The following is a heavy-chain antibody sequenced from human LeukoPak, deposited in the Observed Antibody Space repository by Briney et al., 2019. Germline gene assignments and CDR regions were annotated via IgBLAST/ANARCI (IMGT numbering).Heavy chain of an antibody. CDR3: ARGDDFWSGDY. Sequence: ASVKVSCKASGYTFTNFPITWVRQAPGQGLEWMGWISADRGSTNYAQRLQGRVTMSTDTSTSTAYMELRRLQSDDTAVYYCARGDDFWSGDYWGQGTLVIVSS. CDR2: ISADRGST. D-gene: IGHD3-3*01. V-gene: IGHV1-18*01. J-gene: IGHJ4*02. CDR1: GYTFTNFP.